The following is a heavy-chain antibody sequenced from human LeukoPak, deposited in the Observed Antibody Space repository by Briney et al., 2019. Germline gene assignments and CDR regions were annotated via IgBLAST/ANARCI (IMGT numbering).Heavy chain of an antibody. V-gene: IGHV1-18*01. J-gene: IGHJ5*02. CDR1: GYTFTSYG. D-gene: IGHD2-15*01. CDR2: ISAYNGNT. CDR3: ARSKGGDIVVVVAAGGPFDP. Sequence: ASVKVSCKASGYTFTSYGISWVRQAPGQGLEWMGWISAYNGNTNYAQKLQGRVTMTTDTSTSTAYMELRSLRSGDTAVYYCARSKGGDIVVVVAAGGPFDPWGQGTLVTVSS.